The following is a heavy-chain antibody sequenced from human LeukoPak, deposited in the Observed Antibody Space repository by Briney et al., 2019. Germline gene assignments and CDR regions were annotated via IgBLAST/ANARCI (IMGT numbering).Heavy chain of an antibody. V-gene: IGHV4-31*03. Sequence: SETLSLTCTVSGVSISSGGYYWSWIRQHPGKGLEWIGYIYYSGSTYYNPSLKSRVTISVDTSKNQFSLKLSSVTAADTAVYYCARELRAIEPAGFDPWGQGTLVTVSS. CDR1: GVSISSGGYY. CDR2: IYYSGST. D-gene: IGHD2-2*01. CDR3: ARELRAIEPAGFDP. J-gene: IGHJ5*02.